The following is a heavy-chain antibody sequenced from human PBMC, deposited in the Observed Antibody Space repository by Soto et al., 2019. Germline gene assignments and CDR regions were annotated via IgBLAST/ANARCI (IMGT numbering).Heavy chain of an antibody. V-gene: IGHV2-5*02. CDR3: AQRSWSVDY. J-gene: IGHJ4*02. CDR2: IYWDGDK. D-gene: IGHD2-15*01. Sequence: SGPTLVNPTQALTLTCTFSGFSFNRSGMSVGWIRQPPGKGLEWLALIYWDGDKRYSPSLKTRLAISKDASRSQVVLTMTNMDPVDTATYYCAQRSWSVDYWGQGTLVTVSS. CDR1: GFSFNRSGMS.